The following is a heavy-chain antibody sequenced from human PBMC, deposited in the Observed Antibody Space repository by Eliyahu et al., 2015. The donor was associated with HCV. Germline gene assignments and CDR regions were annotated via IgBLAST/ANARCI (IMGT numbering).Heavy chain of an antibody. J-gene: IGHJ5*02. D-gene: IGHD6-19*01. CDR3: ASGGGGIAVTGTGGWFDP. CDR2: IHYSGST. CDR1: GGSITTXY. Sequence: QVQLQESGPGLVKPSETLSLTCTVSGGSITTXYWSWIRQPPGXGLEWIGYIHYSGSTNXNPPLKSRVTISVDTSKNQFSLNLTSVTAADTAMYYCASGGGGIAVTGTGGWFDPWGQGTLVTVSS. V-gene: IGHV4-59*01.